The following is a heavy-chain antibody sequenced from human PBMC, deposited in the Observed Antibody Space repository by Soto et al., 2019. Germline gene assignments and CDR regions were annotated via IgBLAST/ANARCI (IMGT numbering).Heavy chain of an antibody. V-gene: IGHV4-39*01. Sequence: SETLSLTCTVSGGSISSSSYYWGWIRQPPGKGLEWIGSIYYSGSTYYNPSLKSRVTISVDTSKNQFSLKLSSVTAADTAVYYCARQTNILDAFDIWGQGTMVTVSS. CDR3: ARQTNILDAFDI. CDR1: GGSISSSSYY. CDR2: IYYSGST. J-gene: IGHJ3*02.